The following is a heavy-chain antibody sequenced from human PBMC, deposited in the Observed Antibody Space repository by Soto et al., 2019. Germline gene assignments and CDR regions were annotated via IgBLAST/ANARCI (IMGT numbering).Heavy chain of an antibody. Sequence: QVQLQQWGAGLLKPSETLSLTCAVYGGSFSGYYWSWIRQPPGKGLEWIGEINHSGSTNYNPSLKSRVTISVDTSKNQSSLKLSSVTAADTAVYYCARDPRTGATDYWGQGTLVTVSS. CDR2: INHSGST. D-gene: IGHD1-7*01. CDR3: ARDPRTGATDY. CDR1: GGSFSGYY. V-gene: IGHV4-34*01. J-gene: IGHJ4*02.